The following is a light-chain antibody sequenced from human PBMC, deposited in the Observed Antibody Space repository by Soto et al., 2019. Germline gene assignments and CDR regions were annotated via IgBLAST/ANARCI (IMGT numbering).Light chain of an antibody. V-gene: IGLV2-14*01. CDR3: SSYTSSRTSVYV. Sequence: QSVLTQPASVSGSPGQSITISCTGTSSDVGGYNYVSWYQQHPGKAPKLMIYEVSNRPSGVSNRFSGSKSGNTASLTISGLQAEDEADYYCSSYTSSRTSVYVFGTGTKVTV. CDR2: EVS. J-gene: IGLJ1*01. CDR1: SSDVGGYNY.